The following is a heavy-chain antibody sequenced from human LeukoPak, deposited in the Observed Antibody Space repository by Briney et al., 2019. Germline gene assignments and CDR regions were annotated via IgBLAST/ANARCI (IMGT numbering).Heavy chain of an antibody. D-gene: IGHD3-22*01. CDR3: AKDPYYDSSGFDY. Sequence: GGSLRLSCSASGFTFRSYAMTWVRQAPGKGLEWVSTISDRSDKTYYADSVRGRFTISRDNSKNTLYLQMNSLRAEDTAVYYCAKDPYYDSSGFDYWGQGTLVTVSS. V-gene: IGHV3-23*01. CDR2: ISDRSDKT. J-gene: IGHJ4*02. CDR1: GFTFRSYA.